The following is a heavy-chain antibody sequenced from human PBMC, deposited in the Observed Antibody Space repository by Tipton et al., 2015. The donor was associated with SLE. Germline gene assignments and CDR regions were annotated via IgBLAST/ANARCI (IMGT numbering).Heavy chain of an antibody. CDR2: IQYDGSNK. CDR3: AKGVGDLGPFDI. Sequence: SLRLSCAASGFTFSSYGMHWVRQAPGKGLEWVAFIQYDGSNKYYADSVKGRFTISRDDSKNTLYLQMNSLRAEDTAVYYCAKGVGDLGPFDIWGQGTMVTVSS. J-gene: IGHJ3*02. CDR1: GFTFSSYG. V-gene: IGHV3-30*02. D-gene: IGHD2-21*02.